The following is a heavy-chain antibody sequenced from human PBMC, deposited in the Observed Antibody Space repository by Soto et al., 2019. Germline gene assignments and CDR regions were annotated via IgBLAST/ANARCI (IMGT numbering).Heavy chain of an antibody. CDR1: GYTFTNYI. J-gene: IGHJ5*02. D-gene: IGHD2-15*01. V-gene: IGHV1-3*01. Sequence: ASVKVCCKASGYTFTNYIMHWVRQAPGQRLEWMGWSNAGNGNAKYSQKFQGRVTITRDTSASTAYMELSSLRSEDTAVYYCAKAGGSSSYNWFDPWGQGTLVTVSS. CDR3: AKAGGSSSYNWFDP. CDR2: SNAGNGNA.